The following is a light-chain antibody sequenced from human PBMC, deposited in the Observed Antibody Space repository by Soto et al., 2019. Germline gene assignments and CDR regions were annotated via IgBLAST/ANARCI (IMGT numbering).Light chain of an antibody. CDR2: WAS. Sequence: DVVMTQSPDSLAVSLGERATINCKSSQNLLYNSNNKNYLAWYQQRPGQPPKLLIYWASTRESGVPDRFSGSGSGTDFTLTISSLQAADVAVYYCQQYYSTPPTFGQGNKVEIK. V-gene: IGKV4-1*01. CDR1: QNLLYNSNNKNY. CDR3: QQYYSTPPT. J-gene: IGKJ1*01.